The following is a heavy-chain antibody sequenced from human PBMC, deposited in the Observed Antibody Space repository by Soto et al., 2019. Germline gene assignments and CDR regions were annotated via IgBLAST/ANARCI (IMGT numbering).Heavy chain of an antibody. D-gene: IGHD3-10*01. CDR2: IIPILGTG. V-gene: IGHV1-69*08. Sequence: QVQLVQSGPEVKKSGSSVKVSCKLSGGTFTSETISWVRQAPGQGLEWMGRIIPILGTGNYAQKFQSRITITEDKSTNTGYMELSSLTSEDPAVYFCAREAGSYNMGTFPFYYRDGWGNGTTVTFSS. CDR1: GGTFTSET. J-gene: IGHJ6*03. CDR3: AREAGSYNMGTFPFYYRDG.